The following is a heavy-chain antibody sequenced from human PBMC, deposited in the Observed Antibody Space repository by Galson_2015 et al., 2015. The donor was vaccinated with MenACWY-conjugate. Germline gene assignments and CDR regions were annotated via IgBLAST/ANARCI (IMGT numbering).Heavy chain of an antibody. CDR1: GGTFSSYA. Sequence: SLKVSCEASGGTFSSYAISWVRQAPGQGLEWMGRILTILGIANYAQKFQGRVTNTADKSTSTAYMELSSLRSEDTAVYYCARKGSSWYRERYYYGMDVWGQGTTVTVSS. CDR3: ARKGSSWYRERYYYGMDV. V-gene: IGHV1-69*04. D-gene: IGHD6-13*01. CDR2: ILTILGIA. J-gene: IGHJ6*02.